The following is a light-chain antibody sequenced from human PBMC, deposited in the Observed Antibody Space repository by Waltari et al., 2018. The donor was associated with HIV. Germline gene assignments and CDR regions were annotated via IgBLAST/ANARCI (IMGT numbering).Light chain of an antibody. CDR3: QQSNICPLT. J-gene: IGKJ4*01. V-gene: IGKV1-12*01. Sequence: DIQVPQSPSSVSASVGARVTITCRASQGVGSWLAWYQQRPGKAPKLLSNDISTLESGLPSRFSGSGSATDFTLTINSLQPEYFTTYYCQQSNICPLTFGGGTKVEIK. CDR1: QGVGSW. CDR2: DIS.